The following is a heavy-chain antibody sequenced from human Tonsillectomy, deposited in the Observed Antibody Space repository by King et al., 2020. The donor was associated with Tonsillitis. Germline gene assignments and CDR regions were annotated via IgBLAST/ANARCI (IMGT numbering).Heavy chain of an antibody. CDR3: AKTVTYYYYMDV. CDR1: GFTFSSYA. CDR2: ISGSGVGA. J-gene: IGHJ6*03. Sequence: VQLVESGGGLVHPGGSLRLSCAASGFTFSSYAMSWVRQAPGKGLEWVSAISGSGVGAYYADSVKGRFTGSRDNSKNTLYLQMNSLRAEDTAVYYCAKTVTYYYYMDVWGKGTTVTVPS. V-gene: IGHV3-23*04.